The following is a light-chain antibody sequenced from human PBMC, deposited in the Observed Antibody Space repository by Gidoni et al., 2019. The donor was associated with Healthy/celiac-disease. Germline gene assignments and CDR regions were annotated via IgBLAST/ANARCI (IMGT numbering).Light chain of an antibody. CDR1: QSVSSSY. V-gene: IGKV3-20*01. CDR3: QQYGSSPFT. Sequence: EIVLTHSPGTLSLSPGERATLSCRASQSVSSSYLAWYQQKPGQAPRRLIYGASSRATGIPDRFSGSGSGTDFTLTISRLEPEDFAVYYCQQYGSSPFTCGPGTKVDIK. CDR2: GAS. J-gene: IGKJ3*01.